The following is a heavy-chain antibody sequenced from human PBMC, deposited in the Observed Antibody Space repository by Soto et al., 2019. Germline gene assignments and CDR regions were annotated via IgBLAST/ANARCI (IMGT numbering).Heavy chain of an antibody. CDR1: GFTFSSYA. J-gene: IGHJ4*02. CDR3: ARESDH. CDR2: ISGSGGGT. Sequence: GGSLRLSCAASGFTFSSYAMSWVRQAPGKGLEWVSTISGSGGGTYYADSMKGRFTISRDNSKNTLYLQMYSLRVEDTAVYYCARESDHWGQGTMVTVYS. V-gene: IGHV3-23*01.